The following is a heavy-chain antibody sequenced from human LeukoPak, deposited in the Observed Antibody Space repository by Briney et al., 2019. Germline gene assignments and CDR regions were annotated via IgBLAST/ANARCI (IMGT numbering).Heavy chain of an antibody. D-gene: IGHD3-22*01. Sequence: ASVKVSCRASGYTFTSYGITWVRQAPGQGLEWMGWISTYNGNTNYAQNLQGRVTMTTDTSTSTAYMELRSLRSDDTAMYYCARDTYYYDSSNYYWGQGTLVTVSS. CDR3: ARDTYYYDSSNYY. J-gene: IGHJ4*02. CDR1: GYTFTSYG. V-gene: IGHV1-18*01. CDR2: ISTYNGNT.